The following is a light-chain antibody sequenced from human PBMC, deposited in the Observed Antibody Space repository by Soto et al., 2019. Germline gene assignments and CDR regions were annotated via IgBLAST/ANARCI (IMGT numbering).Light chain of an antibody. CDR3: QQSYSTLIT. V-gene: IGKV1-39*01. Sequence: DIQMTQSPSSLSASVGDEVTITCRASQTIMTYLNWYQQKPGNAPKLLIYAASSLQSGVPSRFSGSGSGTDFTLTISSLQPEDFATYYCQQSYSTLITFGQGTRLEIK. CDR2: AAS. CDR1: QTIMTY. J-gene: IGKJ5*01.